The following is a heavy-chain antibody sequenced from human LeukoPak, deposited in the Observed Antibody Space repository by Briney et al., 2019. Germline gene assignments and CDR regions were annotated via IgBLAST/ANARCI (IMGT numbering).Heavy chain of an antibody. CDR3: ARGYPPYGSGSYFVLHYYYYYMDV. J-gene: IGHJ6*03. Sequence: SETLSLTCTVPGGSISSYYWSWIRQPPGKGLEWIGYIYYSGSTNYKPSLKSRVTISVDTSKNQFSLKLSSVTAADTAVYYCARGYPPYGSGSYFVLHYYYYYMDVWGKGTTVTVSS. CDR2: IYYSGST. V-gene: IGHV4-59*01. CDR1: GGSISSYY. D-gene: IGHD3-10*01.